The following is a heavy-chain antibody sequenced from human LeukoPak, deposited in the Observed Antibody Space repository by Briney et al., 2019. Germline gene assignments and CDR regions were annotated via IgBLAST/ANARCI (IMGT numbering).Heavy chain of an antibody. D-gene: IGHD2-8*02. Sequence: SETLSLTCTVSGGSISIYQWSWLRQPPGKGLEWIGYISYSGFTNYNPSLKSRVTISLDTSKNQFSLKLTSVTAADTAVYYCAGHHPRNTVDFWGQGTLVTVSS. V-gene: IGHV4-59*08. CDR3: AGHHPRNTVDF. J-gene: IGHJ4*02. CDR2: ISYSGFT. CDR1: GGSISIYQ.